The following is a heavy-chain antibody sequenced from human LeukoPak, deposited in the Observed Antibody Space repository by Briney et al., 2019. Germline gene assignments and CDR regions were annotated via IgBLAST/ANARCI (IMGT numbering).Heavy chain of an antibody. Sequence: SETLSLTCTVSGGSISSSSYYWGWIRQAPGKGLEWIGSIYYSGSTYYNPSLKSRVTISVDTSKNQFSLKLSSVTAADTAVYYCASLSGSYLRGAFDIWGQGTMVTVSS. CDR1: GGSISSSSYY. J-gene: IGHJ3*02. CDR2: IYYSGST. CDR3: ASLSGSYLRGAFDI. D-gene: IGHD1-26*01. V-gene: IGHV4-39*01.